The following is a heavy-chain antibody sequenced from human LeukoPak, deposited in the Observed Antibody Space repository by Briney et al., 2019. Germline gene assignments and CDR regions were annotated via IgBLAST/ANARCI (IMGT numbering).Heavy chain of an antibody. D-gene: IGHD3-10*02. V-gene: IGHV4-39*02. CDR2: IYYSGST. CDR1: GGSVSSNNYY. Sequence: SETLSLTCTVSGGSVSSNNYYWGWIRQPPGKGLEWIGSIYYSGSTYYNPSLKGRVTISVDTSKNQFSLKLSSVTAADTAVYYCAREMLDNHWFDPWGQGTLVTVSS. J-gene: IGHJ5*02. CDR3: AREMLDNHWFDP.